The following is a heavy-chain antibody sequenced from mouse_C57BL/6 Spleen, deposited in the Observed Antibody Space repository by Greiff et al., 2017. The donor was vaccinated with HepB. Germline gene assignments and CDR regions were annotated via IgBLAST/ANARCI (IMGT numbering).Heavy chain of an antibody. Sequence: VQLQQSGAELARPGASVKMSCKASGYTFTSYTMHWVKQRPGQGLEWIGYINPSSGYTKYNQKYKDKATLTADKSSSTAYMQLSSLTSEDSAVYYCALLRRNYAMDYWGQGTSVTVSS. V-gene: IGHV1-4*01. D-gene: IGHD1-2*01. J-gene: IGHJ4*01. CDR3: ALLRRNYAMDY. CDR1: GYTFTSYT. CDR2: INPSSGYT.